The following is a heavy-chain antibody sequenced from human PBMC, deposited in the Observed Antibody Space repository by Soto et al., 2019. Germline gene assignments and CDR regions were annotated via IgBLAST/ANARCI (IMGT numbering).Heavy chain of an antibody. V-gene: IGHV4-39*07. Sequence: ASETLSLTCTVSGVSISSTTYYWGWVRQPPGKGLEWIGEINHLGSINYNPSLKSRVTMSVDTSKNQFSLTLNSVTAADTATYYCARGGISHWAYFYYMDVWDRGTTVTVSS. D-gene: IGHD2-21*01. CDR3: ARGGISHWAYFYYMDV. CDR2: INHLGSI. CDR1: GVSISSTTYY. J-gene: IGHJ6*03.